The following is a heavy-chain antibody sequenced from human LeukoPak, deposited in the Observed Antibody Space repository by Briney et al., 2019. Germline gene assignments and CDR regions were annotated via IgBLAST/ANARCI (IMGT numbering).Heavy chain of an antibody. J-gene: IGHJ4*02. Sequence: SGPALVKPTQTLILTCTFSGFSLTTRGMCVSWIRQPPGKALEWLARIDWDDDKFYNTSLKTRLTISKDTSKNQVVLTMTNMDPVDTATYYCARTGYYYASSGYSYWGQGTLVTVSS. D-gene: IGHD3-22*01. CDR1: GFSLTTRGMC. CDR3: ARTGYYYASSGYSY. CDR2: IDWDDDK. V-gene: IGHV2-70*17.